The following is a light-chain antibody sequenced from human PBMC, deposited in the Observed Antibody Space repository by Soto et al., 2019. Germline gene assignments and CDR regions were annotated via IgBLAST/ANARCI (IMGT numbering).Light chain of an antibody. CDR3: QQYGSSTWT. J-gene: IGKJ1*01. V-gene: IGKV3-20*01. Sequence: ELVMTQSPATRSVSQGERATLSCRASQSISSGKLAWYQQNPGQAPRLLMYGASNRATGIPDRFSGSGSGTDFNLTISRLETEDFAVYECQQYGSSTWTFCQVTKVEIK. CDR1: QSISSGK. CDR2: GAS.